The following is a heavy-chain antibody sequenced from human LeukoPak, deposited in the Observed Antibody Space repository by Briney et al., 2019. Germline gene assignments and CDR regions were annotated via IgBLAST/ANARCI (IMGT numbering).Heavy chain of an antibody. Sequence: ETLSLTCAVYGGSFSGYYCSWVRQPPGKGLEWLVEINHSGSTNYNPSLRSRVTISVDTSKNQFSLKLSSVTAADTAVYYCARGRNYDFWSGYHRYYFDYWGQGTLVTVSS. D-gene: IGHD3-3*01. J-gene: IGHJ4*02. CDR2: INHSGST. CDR3: ARGRNYDFWSGYHRYYFDY. V-gene: IGHV4-34*01. CDR1: GGSFSGYY.